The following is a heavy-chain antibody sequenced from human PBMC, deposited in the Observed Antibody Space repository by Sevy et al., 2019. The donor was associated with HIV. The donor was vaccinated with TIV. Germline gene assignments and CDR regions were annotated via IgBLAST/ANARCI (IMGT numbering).Heavy chain of an antibody. CDR3: ARDNPLSYRYGQRTGFYFDD. J-gene: IGHJ4*02. D-gene: IGHD5-18*01. V-gene: IGHV4-61*01. CDR1: GDPDSMSYSY. CDR2: LYYNGRSGST. Sequence: SETLSLTCSVFGDPDSMSYSYWSWIRQSPGKGLEWIGNLYYNGRSGSTSYNPSLKSRVTSSIDASKDQFSLMLRSVTAADTALYYCARDNPLSYRYGQRTGFYFDDWGQGTLVTVSS.